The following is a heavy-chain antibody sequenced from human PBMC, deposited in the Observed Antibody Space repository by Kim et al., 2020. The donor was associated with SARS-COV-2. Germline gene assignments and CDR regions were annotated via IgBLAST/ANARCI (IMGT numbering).Heavy chain of an antibody. V-gene: IGHV3-23*01. Sequence: GGSLRLSCPASGFTFSSYAMGWVRQAPGKGLEWVSVIGGGGASTFYADSVKGRFTISRDNSKNTLYLHMTSLRGEDTAVYYCAKVIRAWYGLDNWGQGTL. CDR2: IGGGGAST. J-gene: IGHJ4*02. CDR3: AKVIRAWYGLDN. D-gene: IGHD6-19*01. CDR1: GFTFSSYA.